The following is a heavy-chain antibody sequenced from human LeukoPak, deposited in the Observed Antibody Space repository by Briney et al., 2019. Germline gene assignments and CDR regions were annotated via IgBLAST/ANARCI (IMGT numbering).Heavy chain of an antibody. J-gene: IGHJ6*02. CDR3: ARSRYYYDSSGYYRPDYYYGMDV. Sequence: SETLSLTCTVSGGSINSGSYYWSWIRQPAGKGLEWIGRIYTSGSTNYNPSLKSRVTISVDTSKNQSSLKLSSVTAADTAVYYCARSRYYYDSSGYYRPDYYYGMDVWGQGTTVTVSS. CDR1: GGSINSGSYY. V-gene: IGHV4-61*02. D-gene: IGHD3-22*01. CDR2: IYTSGST.